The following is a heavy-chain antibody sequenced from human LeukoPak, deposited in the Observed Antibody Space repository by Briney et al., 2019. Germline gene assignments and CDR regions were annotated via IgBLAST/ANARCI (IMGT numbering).Heavy chain of an antibody. CDR1: GGTFSSYA. Sequence: SVKVSCKASGGTFSSYAISWVRQAPGQGLEWMGGIIPIFGTANYAQKFQGRVTITADESTSTAYMELSSLRSEDTAVYYCVRDNGIVGATYYYYYGMDVWGQGTTVTVSS. J-gene: IGHJ6*02. D-gene: IGHD1-26*01. CDR2: IIPIFGTA. CDR3: VRDNGIVGATYYYYYGMDV. V-gene: IGHV1-69*13.